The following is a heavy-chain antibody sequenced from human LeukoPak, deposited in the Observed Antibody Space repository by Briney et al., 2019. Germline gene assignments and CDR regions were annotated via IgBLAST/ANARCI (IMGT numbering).Heavy chain of an antibody. V-gene: IGHV1-58*01. CDR2: IVVGRGNT. J-gene: IGHJ5*02. D-gene: IGHD1-1*01. CDR3: AANTELERPEGHGFDP. Sequence: GASVKVSCKASGFTFTSSAVQWVRQARGQRLEWIGWIVVGRGNTNYAQKFQERVTITRDMSTSTAYMELSSLRSEDTAVYYCAANTELERPEGHGFDPWGQGTLVTVSS. CDR1: GFTFTSSA.